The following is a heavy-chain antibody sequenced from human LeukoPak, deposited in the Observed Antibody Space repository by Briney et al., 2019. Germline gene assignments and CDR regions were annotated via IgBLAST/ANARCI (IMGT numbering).Heavy chain of an antibody. V-gene: IGHV4-61*01. CDR2: IYYSGNT. D-gene: IGHD4-17*01. J-gene: IGHJ4*01. Sequence: SETLSLTCTVSGGSVSSGSYYWSWIRQPPGKGLEWIVYIYYSGNTNYNPSLKSRVTISVDTSKNQFSLKLTPVTAADTAVYYCARVVTTGSYFDYWGQEPWSPSPQ. CDR3: ARVVTTGSYFDY. CDR1: GGSVSSGSYY.